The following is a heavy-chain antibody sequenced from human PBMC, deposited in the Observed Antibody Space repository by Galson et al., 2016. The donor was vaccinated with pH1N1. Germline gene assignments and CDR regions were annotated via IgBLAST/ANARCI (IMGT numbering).Heavy chain of an antibody. Sequence: SLRLSCAASGYTFRSYSMNWVRQALGKGLEWVAVISYNGLIKNYADSVKGRITISRDNSKNTLSLQMNSLRPEDTAVYYCANENFGDYDTYYYGLDAWGLGTTVTVSS. CDR3: ANENFGDYDTYYYGLDA. CDR1: GYTFRSYS. D-gene: IGHD4-17*01. V-gene: IGHV3-30*18. CDR2: ISYNGLIK. J-gene: IGHJ6*02.